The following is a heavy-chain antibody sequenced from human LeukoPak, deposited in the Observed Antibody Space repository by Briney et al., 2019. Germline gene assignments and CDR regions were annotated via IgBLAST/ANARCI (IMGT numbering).Heavy chain of an antibody. D-gene: IGHD6-19*01. J-gene: IGHJ4*02. Sequence: SETLSLTCTVSGGSISSGSYYWSWIRQPAGKGLEWIGRIYTSGSTNYNPSLKSRVTISVDTSKNQFSLKLSSVTAADTAVYYCARGPSYSSGWYPIDYWGQGTLVTVSS. CDR1: GGSISSGSYY. CDR3: ARGPSYSSGWYPIDY. V-gene: IGHV4-61*02. CDR2: IYTSGST.